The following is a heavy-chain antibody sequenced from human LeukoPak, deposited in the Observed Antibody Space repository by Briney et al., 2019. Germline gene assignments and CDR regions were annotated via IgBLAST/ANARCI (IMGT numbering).Heavy chain of an antibody. J-gene: IGHJ5*01. CDR2: INPKDGGS. V-gene: IGHV1-2*02. CDR3: ARGVLPARFDS. D-gene: IGHD3-10*01. CDR1: GYTFSVYW. Sequence: ASVKVSCKASGYTFSVYWIHWVRLPPRQGFEWMGWINPKDGGSRSAQKFQGRVTLTRDTSTSTVYMELSSLISDDTAVYYCARGVLPARFDSWGQGTLVTVTS.